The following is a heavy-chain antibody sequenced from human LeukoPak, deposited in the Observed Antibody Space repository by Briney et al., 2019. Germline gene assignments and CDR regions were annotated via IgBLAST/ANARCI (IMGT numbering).Heavy chain of an antibody. CDR2: INPSGGST. D-gene: IGHD3-22*01. J-gene: IGHJ3*02. CDR1: GYTFTSYY. Sequence: ASVKVSCKASGYTFTSYYMHWVRQAPGQGLEWMGIINPSGGSTSYAQKFQGRVTITADESTSTAYMELSSLRSEDTAVYYCALHTRITMIVVVIDAFDIWGQGTMVIVSS. CDR3: ALHTRITMIVVVIDAFDI. V-gene: IGHV1-46*01.